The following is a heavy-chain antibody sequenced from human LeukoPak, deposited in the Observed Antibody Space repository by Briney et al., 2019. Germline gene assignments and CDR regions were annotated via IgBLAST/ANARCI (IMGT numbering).Heavy chain of an antibody. V-gene: IGHV4-34*01. CDR3: ARRTPPGIAAAGIDY. CDR1: GGSFSGYY. D-gene: IGHD6-13*01. J-gene: IGHJ4*02. Sequence: SETLSLTCAVYGGSFSGYYWSWIRQPPGKGLEWIGEINHSGSTNYNPSLKSRVTISVDTSKNQFSLKLSSVTAADTAVYYCARRTPPGIAAAGIDYWGQGTLVTVSS. CDR2: INHSGST.